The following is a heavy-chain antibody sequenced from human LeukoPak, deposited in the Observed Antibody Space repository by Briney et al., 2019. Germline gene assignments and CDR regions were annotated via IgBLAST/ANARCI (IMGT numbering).Heavy chain of an antibody. J-gene: IGHJ4*02. D-gene: IGHD3-22*01. CDR1: GYTFTGYY. CDR3: AREDSSGYSLAIPFDY. Sequence: ASVKVSCKTSGYTFTGYYMHWVRQAPGQGLEWMGIINSSGGGTSYAQKFQGRVTMTRDMSTSTVYMELSSLRSEDTAVYYCAREDSSGYSLAIPFDYWGQGTLVTVSS. CDR2: INSSGGGT. V-gene: IGHV1-46*01.